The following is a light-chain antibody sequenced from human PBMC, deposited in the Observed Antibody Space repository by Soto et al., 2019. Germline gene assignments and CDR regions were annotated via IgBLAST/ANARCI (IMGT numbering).Light chain of an antibody. J-gene: IGLJ2*01. CDR1: SGHSSYA. CDR3: QPWGTGFKF. CDR2: LNNDGSH. V-gene: IGLV4-69*01. Sequence: QLVLTQSPSASASLGASVKLTCTLSSGHSSYAIAWHQKQPGKGPRYLMDLNNDGSHTKGDGIPDRFSGSSSGADRFLIISRLRAEDEADYYCQPWGTGFKFFGGGTKLTVL.